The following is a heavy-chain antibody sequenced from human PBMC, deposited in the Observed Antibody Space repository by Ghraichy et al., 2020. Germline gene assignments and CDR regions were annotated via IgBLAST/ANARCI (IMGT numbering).Heavy chain of an antibody. Sequence: SETLSLTCTVSGGSISSSSYYWGWIRQPPGKGLEWIGSIYYSGSTYYNPSLKSRVTISVDTSKNQFSLKLSSVTAADTAVYYCARDFTPVPAAITGYYYGMDVWGQGTTVTVSS. D-gene: IGHD2-2*02. CDR2: IYYSGST. J-gene: IGHJ6*02. V-gene: IGHV4-39*07. CDR1: GGSISSSSYY. CDR3: ARDFTPVPAAITGYYYGMDV.